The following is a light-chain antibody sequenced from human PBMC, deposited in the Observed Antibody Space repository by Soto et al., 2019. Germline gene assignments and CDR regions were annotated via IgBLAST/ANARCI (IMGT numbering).Light chain of an antibody. Sequence: DIVMTQSPLSLPVTPGEPASISYRSSQSLLHSNGYNYLDWDLQKPGQSPQLLIYLGSNRASGVPDRFSGSGSGTDFTLKISRVEAEDVGVYYCMQALQTPPTFGQGTKVEIK. CDR1: QSLLHSNGYNY. V-gene: IGKV2-28*01. J-gene: IGKJ1*01. CDR3: MQALQTPPT. CDR2: LGS.